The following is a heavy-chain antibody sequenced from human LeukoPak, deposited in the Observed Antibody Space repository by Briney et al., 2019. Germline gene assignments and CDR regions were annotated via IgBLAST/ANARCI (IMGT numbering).Heavy chain of an antibody. J-gene: IGHJ4*02. CDR3: ATPLSYYYDSSGMGFDY. CDR2: ISYDGSNK. D-gene: IGHD3-22*01. CDR1: GFTFSSYA. V-gene: IGHV3-30*01. Sequence: PGGSLRLSCAASGFTFSSYAMHWARQAPGKGLEWVAVISYDGSNKYYADSVKGRFTISRDNSKNTLYLQMNSLRAEDTAVYYCATPLSYYYDSSGMGFDYWGQGTLVTVSS.